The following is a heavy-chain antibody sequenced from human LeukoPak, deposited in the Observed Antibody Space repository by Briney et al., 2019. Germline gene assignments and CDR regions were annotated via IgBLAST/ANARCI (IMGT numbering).Heavy chain of an antibody. CDR1: GFTFSTYV. J-gene: IGHJ4*02. Sequence: GGSLRLSCAASGFTFSTYVMQWVRQAPGKGLEYVSAITGDGGYTYYANSVKGRFTISRDNSKKTLYLQMGSLRADDMAVYYCARDRVGGLGGMGYWGQGTLVTVSS. CDR3: ARDRVGGLGGMGY. CDR2: ITGDGGYT. D-gene: IGHD1-26*01. V-gene: IGHV3-64*01.